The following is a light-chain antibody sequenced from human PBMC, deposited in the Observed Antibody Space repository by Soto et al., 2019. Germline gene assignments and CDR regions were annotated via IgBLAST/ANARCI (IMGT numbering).Light chain of an antibody. CDR1: SSDIGGYNY. V-gene: IGLV2-8*01. J-gene: IGLJ2*01. CDR3: SSHAGSQNGLV. Sequence: QSALTQPPSASGSPGQSVTISCTGTSSDIGGYNYVSWYQQHPGKAPKLMIYDLSKRPSGVPDRFSGSKSGNTASLTVSGLQAEDEADYYCSSHAGSQNGLVFGGGTKVTVL. CDR2: DLS.